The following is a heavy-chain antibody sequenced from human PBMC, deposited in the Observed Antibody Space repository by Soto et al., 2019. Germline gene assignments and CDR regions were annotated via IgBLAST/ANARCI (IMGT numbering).Heavy chain of an antibody. CDR1: GFTLSSYE. J-gene: IGHJ6*02. V-gene: IGHV3-48*03. CDR2: ISSSGSTI. Sequence: GFLSLCCAASGFTLSSYEMTWVRQAPGKGLEWVSYISSSGSTIYYADSVKGRFTISRDNAKNSLYLQMNRLRAEDTAVYYCLGRVIAARLRGARYYYGMDVWGQGNTVTVS. CDR3: LGRVIAARLRGARYYYGMDV. D-gene: IGHD6-6*01.